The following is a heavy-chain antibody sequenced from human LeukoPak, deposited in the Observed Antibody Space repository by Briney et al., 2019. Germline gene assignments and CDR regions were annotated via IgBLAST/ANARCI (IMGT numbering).Heavy chain of an antibody. CDR1: GFTFDDYA. J-gene: IGHJ4*02. CDR3: VRGGLEPFDH. D-gene: IGHD1-1*01. V-gene: IGHV3-74*01. Sequence: PGRSLRLSCAASGFTFDDYAMHWVRQTPGKGLVWVSRINPEETTINYADSVKGRFTISRDNARDTLYLQMDSLRVEDVGIYYCVRGGLEPFDHWGQGTLVSVSS. CDR2: INPEETTI.